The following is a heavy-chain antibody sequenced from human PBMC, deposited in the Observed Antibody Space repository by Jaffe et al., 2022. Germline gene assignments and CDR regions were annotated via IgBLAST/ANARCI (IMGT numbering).Heavy chain of an antibody. Sequence: EVQLVESGGVVVQPGGSLRLSCAASGFTFDDYAMHWVRQAPGKGLEWVSLISWDGGSTYYADSVKGRFTISRDNSKNSLYLQMNSLRAEDTALYYCAKDSLGTTVTTNDYYFDYWGQGTLVTVSS. CDR1: GFTFDDYA. CDR3: AKDSLGTTVTTNDYYFDY. CDR2: ISWDGGST. V-gene: IGHV3-43D*04. D-gene: IGHD4-17*01. J-gene: IGHJ4*02.